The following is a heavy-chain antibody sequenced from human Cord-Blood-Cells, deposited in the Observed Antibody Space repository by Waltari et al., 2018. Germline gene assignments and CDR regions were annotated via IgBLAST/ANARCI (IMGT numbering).Heavy chain of an antibody. CDR3: ARVTGYDFWSGYYWFDP. D-gene: IGHD3-3*01. CDR1: GYTFTSYD. CDR2: INPNSGNT. Sequence: QVQLVQSGAEVKKPGASVKVSCKASGYTFTSYDINWVRQAPGQGLEWMGGINPNSGNTGYAQKFQGRVTMTRNTSISTAYMELSSLRSEDTAVYYCARVTGYDFWSGYYWFDPWGQGTLVTVSS. V-gene: IGHV1-8*01. J-gene: IGHJ5*02.